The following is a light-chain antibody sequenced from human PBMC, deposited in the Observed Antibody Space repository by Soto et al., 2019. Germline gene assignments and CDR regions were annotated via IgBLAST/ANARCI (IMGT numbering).Light chain of an antibody. CDR1: QSVDSNY. CDR2: GAS. V-gene: IGKV3-20*01. Sequence: EIVMTQSPATLSVSPGEIATLSCRASQSVDSNYLAWYQQKPGQTPRLIIYGASGRADGIPHRFSGSGFGTDFTLTISKVEPEDFAVYYCQQYGTPRSVTFGQGTRLEIK. CDR3: QQYGTPRSVT. J-gene: IGKJ5*01.